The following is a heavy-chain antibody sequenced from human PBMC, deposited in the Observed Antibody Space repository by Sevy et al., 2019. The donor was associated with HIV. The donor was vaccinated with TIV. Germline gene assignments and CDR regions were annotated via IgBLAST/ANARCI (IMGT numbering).Heavy chain of an antibody. J-gene: IGHJ4*02. V-gene: IGHV4-39*01. CDR2: IYISGTT. CDR1: GDSISSSNYY. CDR3: ARLGSTTWYRPGY. D-gene: IGHD6-13*01. Sequence: SETLCLTCTVSGDSISSSNYYWGWIRQPPGKGLEWIGSIYISGTTYYNPSLESRLTLSVDTSKNQFSLKLRFVTAADTAVYYCARLGSTTWYRPGYWGQGTLVTVSS.